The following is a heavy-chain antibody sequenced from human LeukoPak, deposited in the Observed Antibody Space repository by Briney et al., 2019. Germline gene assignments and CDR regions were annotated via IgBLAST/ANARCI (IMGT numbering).Heavy chain of an antibody. CDR1: GFIFSDYA. Sequence: PGGSLRLSCAASGFIFSDYAMTWVRQAPGKGLEWVSVISGSGGDTTYYADSVKGRFTISRDNSKNTLYLLMISLGAEDTAIYYCAKEDLRAFDIWGQGTMVTVSS. V-gene: IGHV3-23*01. CDR2: ISGSGGDTT. J-gene: IGHJ3*02. CDR3: AKEDLRAFDI. D-gene: IGHD4-17*01.